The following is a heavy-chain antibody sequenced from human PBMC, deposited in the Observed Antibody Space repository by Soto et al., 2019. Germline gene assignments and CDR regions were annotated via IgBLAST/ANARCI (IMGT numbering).Heavy chain of an antibody. D-gene: IGHD2-15*01. Sequence: ASVKVSCRISGYTLSEFSIHWVRQAPGKGLEWMGGFDPEDGERFYAPKFKGRVTMTEDSSSDTAFMDLSSLRPEDTAVYYCAIDHRPRSQDTVVVVPDPRFDFWGLGTFVTFSS. CDR2: FDPEDGER. CDR1: GYTLSEFS. J-gene: IGHJ4*01. V-gene: IGHV1-24*01. CDR3: AIDHRPRSQDTVVVVPDPRFDF.